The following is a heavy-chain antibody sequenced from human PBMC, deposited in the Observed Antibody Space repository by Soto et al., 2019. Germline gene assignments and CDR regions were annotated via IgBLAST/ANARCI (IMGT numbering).Heavy chain of an antibody. Sequence: ASVKVSCKASGDTFTTYDINLVRQATGHGLEWMGWINPNSGNMGYAQRFQGRVTMTRDTAIRTAYMEVSSLRSDDTAVYYCARGRASGSYYLLDYWGQGTLVTVSS. CDR3: ARGRASGSYYLLDY. J-gene: IGHJ4*02. CDR1: GDTFTTYD. D-gene: IGHD3-10*01. CDR2: INPNSGNM. V-gene: IGHV1-8*01.